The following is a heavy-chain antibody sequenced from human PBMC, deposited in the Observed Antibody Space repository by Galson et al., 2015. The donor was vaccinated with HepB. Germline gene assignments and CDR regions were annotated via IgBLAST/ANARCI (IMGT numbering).Heavy chain of an antibody. V-gene: IGHV1-69*01. CDR2: IIPIFGTA. CDR1: GGTFSSYA. Sequence: SGGTFSSYAISWVRQAPGQGLEWMGGIIPIFGTANYAQKFQGRVTITADESTSTAYMELSSLRSEDTAVYYCARTYYDILTGYYAYYFDYWGQGTLVTVSS. D-gene: IGHD3-9*01. J-gene: IGHJ4*02. CDR3: ARTYYDILTGYYAYYFDY.